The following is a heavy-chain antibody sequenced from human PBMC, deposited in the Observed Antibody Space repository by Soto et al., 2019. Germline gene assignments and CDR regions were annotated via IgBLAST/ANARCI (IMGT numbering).Heavy chain of an antibody. CDR3: ARQASSGWYRKTYYYYYMDV. CDR2: IYPGDSDT. J-gene: IGHJ6*03. V-gene: IGHV5-51*01. CDR1: GYSFTSYW. Sequence: ESLKISCQGSGYSFTSYWIGWVRQMPGKGLEWMGIIYPGDSDTRFSPSFQGQVTISADKSISTAYLQWSSLKASDTAMYYCARQASSGWYRKTYYYYYMDVWGKGTTVTVSS. D-gene: IGHD6-19*01.